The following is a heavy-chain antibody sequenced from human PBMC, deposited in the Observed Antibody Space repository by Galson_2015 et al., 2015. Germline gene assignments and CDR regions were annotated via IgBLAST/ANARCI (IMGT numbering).Heavy chain of an antibody. CDR1: GFTFSSYS. Sequence: SLRLSCAASGFTFSSYSLNWVRQAPGKGLEWVSYISSTSRTICYADSVKGRFTISRDNAKNSLYLQMNSLRDADTAVYFCARDLGYYGSKNGYYYGMDVWGQGTTVTVPS. CDR2: ISSTSRTI. J-gene: IGHJ6*02. V-gene: IGHV3-48*02. CDR3: ARDLGYYGSKNGYYYGMDV. D-gene: IGHD3-10*01.